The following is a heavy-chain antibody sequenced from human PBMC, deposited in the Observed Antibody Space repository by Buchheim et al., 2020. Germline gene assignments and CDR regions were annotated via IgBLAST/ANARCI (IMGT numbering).Heavy chain of an antibody. Sequence: QVQLVESGGGVVQPGRSLRLSCAASGFTFSSYGMHWVRQAPGKGLGWAAVIWYDGSNKYYADSVKGRFTISSDNSKNTLYLQMNGLKAGDTAVYYCAKVISGCYSGTDYWGQGTL. CDR3: AKVISGCYSGTDY. D-gene: IGHD1-26*01. J-gene: IGHJ4*02. CDR2: IWYDGSNK. V-gene: IGHV3-33*06. CDR1: GFTFSSYG.